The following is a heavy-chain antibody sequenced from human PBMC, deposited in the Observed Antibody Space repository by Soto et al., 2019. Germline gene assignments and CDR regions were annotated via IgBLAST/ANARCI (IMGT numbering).Heavy chain of an antibody. D-gene: IGHD3-3*01. CDR3: ASRGHTIFDSASNWFDP. CDR1: GGTFSSYA. CDR2: IIPIFGTA. V-gene: IGHV1-69*13. J-gene: IGHJ5*02. Sequence: SVKVSCKASGGTFSSYAISWVRQAPGQGLEWMGGIIPIFGTANYAQKFQGRVTITADESTSTAYMELSSLRSEDTAVYYCASRGHTIFDSASNWFDPWGQGTLVTVSS.